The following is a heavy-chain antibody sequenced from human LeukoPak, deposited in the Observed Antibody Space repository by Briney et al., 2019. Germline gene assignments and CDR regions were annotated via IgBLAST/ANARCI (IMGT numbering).Heavy chain of an antibody. CDR3: VVVREGGWYYFEY. J-gene: IGHJ4*02. CDR1: GFTFSSYE. CDR2: ISSSGSTI. D-gene: IGHD6-19*01. V-gene: IGHV3-48*03. Sequence: GGSLRLSCAASGFTFSSYEMNWVRQAPGKGLEWVSYISSSGSTIYYADSVKGRFTISRDNAKNSLYLQMNSLRAEDTAVFYCVVVREGGWYYFEYWRQGTLDTVSS.